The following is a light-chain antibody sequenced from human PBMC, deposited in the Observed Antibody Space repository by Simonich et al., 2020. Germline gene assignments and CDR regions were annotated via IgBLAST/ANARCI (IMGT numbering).Light chain of an antibody. V-gene: IGLV1-51*01. CDR1: SSNIGNNY. J-gene: IGLJ2*01. CDR2: DKN. CDR3: GTWDSSLSAVV. Sequence: QSVLTQPPSVSAAPGQKVTISCSGSSSNIGNNYVSWYQQLPGTAPKHLIYDKNKRASGIPDRCSGSESGTSATLGITGLQTGDEADYYCGTWDSSLSAVVFGGGTKLTVL.